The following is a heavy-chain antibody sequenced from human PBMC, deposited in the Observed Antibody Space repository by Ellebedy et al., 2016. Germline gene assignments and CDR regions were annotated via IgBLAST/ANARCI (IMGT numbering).Heavy chain of an antibody. Sequence: GGSLRLSCAASGFTFSDYYMSWIRQAPGKGLEWVSYISSSSSYTNYADSVKGRFTISRDNAKNSLYLQMNSLRAEDTAVYYCARDSQTYCTNGVCPVDYWGQGTLVTVSS. D-gene: IGHD2-8*01. CDR3: ARDSQTYCTNGVCPVDY. V-gene: IGHV3-11*06. J-gene: IGHJ4*02. CDR1: GFTFSDYY. CDR2: ISSSSSYT.